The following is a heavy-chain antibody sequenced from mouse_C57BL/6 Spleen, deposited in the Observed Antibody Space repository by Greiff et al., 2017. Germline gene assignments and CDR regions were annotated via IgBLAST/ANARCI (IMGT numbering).Heavy chain of an antibody. CDR2: IYPGSGNT. V-gene: IGHV1-76*01. CDR1: GYTFTDYY. D-gene: IGHD2-4*01. Sequence: VKLQESGAELVRPGASVKLSCKASGYTFTDYYINWVKQRPGQGLEWIARIYPGSGNTYYNEKFKGKATLTAEKSSSTAYMQLSSLTSEDSAVYFCARSYDYDGEYYFDYWGQGTTLTVSS. CDR3: ARSYDYDGEYYFDY. J-gene: IGHJ2*01.